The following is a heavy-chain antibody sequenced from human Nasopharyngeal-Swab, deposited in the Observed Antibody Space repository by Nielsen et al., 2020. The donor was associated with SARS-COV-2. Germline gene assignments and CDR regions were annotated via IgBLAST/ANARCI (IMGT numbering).Heavy chain of an antibody. J-gene: IGHJ4*02. Sequence: GSLRLSYTVSGGSMNSYYWYWIRQPPGKGLEWIGYVFNSGSTEYSPSLKRRATVSVDTSNNQFSLKLSSVTAADTAVYFCARVQVDDDFWTGYHFDYWGQGTLVTVSS. CDR1: GGSMNSYY. D-gene: IGHD3/OR15-3a*01. V-gene: IGHV4-59*01. CDR2: VFNSGST. CDR3: ARVQVDDDFWTGYHFDY.